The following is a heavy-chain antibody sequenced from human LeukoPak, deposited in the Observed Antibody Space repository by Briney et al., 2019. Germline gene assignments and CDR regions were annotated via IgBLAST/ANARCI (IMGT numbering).Heavy chain of an antibody. D-gene: IGHD4-17*01. CDR3: ARETDYGDYGDENWFDP. V-gene: IGHV1-46*01. J-gene: IGHJ5*02. Sequence: ASVKVSCKASGYTFTSYGMNWVRQAPGQGLEWMGIINPSGGSTSYAQKFQGRVTMTRDMSTSTVYMELSSLRSEDTAVYYCARETDYGDYGDENWFDPWGQGTLVTVSS. CDR2: INPSGGST. CDR1: GYTFTSYG.